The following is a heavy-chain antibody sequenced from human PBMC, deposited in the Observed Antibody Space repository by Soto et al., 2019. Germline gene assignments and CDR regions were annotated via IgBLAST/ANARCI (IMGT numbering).Heavy chain of an antibody. CDR3: ARSFRGDPPYYYYYGMDV. V-gene: IGHV1-3*01. CDR2: INAGNGNT. D-gene: IGHD3-10*01. J-gene: IGHJ6*02. Sequence: ASVKVSCKASGYTFTSYAMHWVRQAPGQRLEWMGWINAGNGNTKYSQKFQGRVTITRDTSASTAYMELSSLRSEDTAVYYCARSFRGDPPYYYYYGMDVWGQGTTVTVS. CDR1: GYTFTSYA.